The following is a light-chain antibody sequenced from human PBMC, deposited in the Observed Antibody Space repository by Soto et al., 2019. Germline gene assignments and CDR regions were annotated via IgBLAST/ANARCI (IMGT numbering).Light chain of an antibody. CDR1: QSVSSY. CDR3: QQRSNGPT. V-gene: IGKV3-11*01. Sequence: EIVLTQSPATLSLSPGERATLSCRASQSVSSYLAWYQQKPGQAPRLLIYDASNRSTGIPARFSGSGSGTDFTLTISSLEPEDVAVYYCQQRSNGPTFGGGTKVEIK. J-gene: IGKJ4*01. CDR2: DAS.